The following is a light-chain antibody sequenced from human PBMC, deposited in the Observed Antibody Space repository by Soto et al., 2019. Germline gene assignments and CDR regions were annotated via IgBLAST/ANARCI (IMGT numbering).Light chain of an antibody. CDR3: QQRSNWPPPIT. J-gene: IGKJ5*01. V-gene: IGKV3-11*01. CDR1: QSVRSY. CDR2: DAY. Sequence: EIVLTQSPATLSLSPGERATLCCRASQSVRSYLARYRQEPGRAPRLLIYDAYTTPTGIAARISSSGSATAFSPPISSIEHEDFVVYYCQQRSNWPPPITFGQGTRLEI.